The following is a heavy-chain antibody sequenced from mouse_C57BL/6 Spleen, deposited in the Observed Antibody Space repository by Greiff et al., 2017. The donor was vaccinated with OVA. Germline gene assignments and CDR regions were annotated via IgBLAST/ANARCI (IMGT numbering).Heavy chain of an antibody. Sequence: VKLQQPGAELVKPGASVTMSCKASGYTFTSYWITWVKQRTGKGLEWIGEISPGSGSTNYNEKFKSKATLTLVTASSTAYMQLSSRTSEDAAVYYCARDGSSRYYFDYGGQGTTLTVSS. V-gene: IGHV1-55*01. CDR1: GYTFTSYW. J-gene: IGHJ2*01. D-gene: IGHD1-1*01. CDR2: ISPGSGST. CDR3: ARDGSSRYYFDY.